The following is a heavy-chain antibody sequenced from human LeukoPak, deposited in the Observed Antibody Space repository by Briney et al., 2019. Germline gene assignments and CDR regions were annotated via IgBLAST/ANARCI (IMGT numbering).Heavy chain of an antibody. J-gene: IGHJ4*02. Sequence: SETLSLTCAVYGGSFSGYYWSWIRQPPGKGLEWIGEINHSGSTNYNPSLKSRVTISVDTSKSQFSLKLSSVTAADTAVYYCARGLRYFDWLPPALIDYWGQGTLVTVSS. D-gene: IGHD3-9*01. CDR3: ARGLRYFDWLPPALIDY. CDR1: GGSFSGYY. CDR2: INHSGST. V-gene: IGHV4-34*01.